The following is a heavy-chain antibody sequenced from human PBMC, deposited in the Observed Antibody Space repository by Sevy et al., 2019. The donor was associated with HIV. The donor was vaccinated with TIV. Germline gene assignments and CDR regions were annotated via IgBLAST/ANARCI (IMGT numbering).Heavy chain of an antibody. CDR3: ASVDASYVKGFDP. CDR2: ISSSGTNI. J-gene: IGHJ5*02. Sequence: GGSLRLSCEASGFTFSSYEMNWVRQAPGKGLEWVSYISSSGTNIKYADSVKGRFTISRDNAKNSLYMQMNSLRAEDTAVYDCASVDASYVKGFDPWGQGTMVTVSS. D-gene: IGHD1-26*01. V-gene: IGHV3-48*03. CDR1: GFTFSSYE.